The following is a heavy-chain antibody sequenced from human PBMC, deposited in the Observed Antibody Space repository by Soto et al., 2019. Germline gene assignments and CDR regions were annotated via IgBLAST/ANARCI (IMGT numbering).Heavy chain of an antibody. CDR1: GGSISSGGYY. V-gene: IGHV4-31*03. CDR2: IYYSGST. D-gene: IGHD3-10*01. CDR3: ARDRHGSGRGWFDP. Sequence: QVQLQESGPGLVKPSQTLSLTCTVSGGSISSGGYYWSWIRQHPGKGLERIGYIYYSGSTYYNPSLKTRVTISVDTSKNQFSLKLSSVTAAGTAVYYCARDRHGSGRGWFDPWGQGTLVTVSS. J-gene: IGHJ5*02.